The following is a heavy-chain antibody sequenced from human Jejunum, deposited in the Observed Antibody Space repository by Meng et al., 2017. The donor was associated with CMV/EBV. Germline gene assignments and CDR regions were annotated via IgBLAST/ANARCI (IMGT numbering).Heavy chain of an antibody. CDR1: GFTFSSYW. J-gene: IGHJ5*02. CDR2: INQDGSET. Sequence: AACGFTFSSYWMSWVRQAPGKGLEWVANINQDGSETYYVDSVKGRFTISRDNAKNSLYLQMNSLRAEDTAVYYCARDEGTHGWFDPWGQGTLVTVSS. D-gene: IGHD3-10*01. V-gene: IGHV3-7*01. CDR3: ARDEGTHGWFDP.